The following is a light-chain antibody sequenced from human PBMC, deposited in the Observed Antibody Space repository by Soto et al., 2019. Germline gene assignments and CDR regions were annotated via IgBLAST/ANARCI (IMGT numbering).Light chain of an antibody. V-gene: IGKV3D-15*01. CDR2: DAS. CDR3: QQYKKWPRT. J-gene: IGKJ1*01. Sequence: EMVFSQSPCAVSVPTRQRANLSGRSSQSVSSSYLAWYQQKPGQAPRLLIYDASTRATGIPARFSGSGSGTEFTLTISSLQSEDFAVYYCQQYKKWPRTFGQGTKVDIK. CDR1: QSVSSSY.